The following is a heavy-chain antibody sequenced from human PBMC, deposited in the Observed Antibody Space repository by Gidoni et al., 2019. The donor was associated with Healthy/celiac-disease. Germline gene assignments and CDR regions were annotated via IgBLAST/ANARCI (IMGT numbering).Heavy chain of an antibody. CDR2: IGTAGDT. Sequence: EVQLVESGGVLVQPGGSLRLSCAASGFPFSSYDMHWVRQATGKGLEWVSAIGTAGDTYYPGSVKGRFTISRENAKNSLYLQMNSLRAGDTAVYYCARGGDSGSYAFDIWGQGTMVTVSS. CDR1: GFPFSSYD. V-gene: IGHV3-13*04. J-gene: IGHJ3*02. D-gene: IGHD3-10*01. CDR3: ARGGDSGSYAFDI.